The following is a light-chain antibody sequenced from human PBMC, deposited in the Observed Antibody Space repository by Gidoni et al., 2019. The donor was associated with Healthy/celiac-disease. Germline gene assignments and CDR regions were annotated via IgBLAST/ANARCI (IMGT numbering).Light chain of an antibody. V-gene: IGLV1-44*01. J-gene: IGLJ2*01. Sequence: QSVLTQPPSASGTPGQRVTISCSGSSSNIGSNTVNWYQQLTGTAPKLLIYSNNPLPSGVPDRFSGSKSGTSASLAISVLQSEDEADYYCAAWDDSLSGPGVFGGGTKLTVL. CDR2: SNN. CDR1: SSNIGSNT. CDR3: AAWDDSLSGPGV.